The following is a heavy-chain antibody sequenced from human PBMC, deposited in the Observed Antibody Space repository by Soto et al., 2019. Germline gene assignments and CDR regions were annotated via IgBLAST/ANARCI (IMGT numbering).Heavy chain of an antibody. CDR3: ARDGSWVQPFDY. V-gene: IGHV3-48*03. D-gene: IGHD1-1*01. Sequence: EVQLVESGGGLVPPGGSLRLSCAASGFTFSSYDMNWVRQAPGKGLEWISYISTGGTVRYYAASVKGRFTISRDNAANSLFLQMNSLRAEDTAVYRCARDGSWVQPFDYWGQGTLVTVSS. CDR2: ISTGGTVR. J-gene: IGHJ4*02. CDR1: GFTFSSYD.